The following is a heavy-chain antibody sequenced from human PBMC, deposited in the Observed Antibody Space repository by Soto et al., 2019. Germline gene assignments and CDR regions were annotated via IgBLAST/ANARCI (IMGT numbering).Heavy chain of an antibody. CDR1: GITFSNAW. D-gene: IGHD2-8*01. J-gene: IGHJ3*02. V-gene: IGHV3-15*01. CDR2: IRSKTDGGTT. CDR3: TTTRPGTNVRDN. Sequence: EVQLVESGGGLVEPGGSLRLSCAASGITFSNAWMNWVRKAPGKGLEYIGRIRSKTDGGTTEYAAPVEGRFTVSRDDSKNTLYLQMSGLKTEDTAVYYCTTTRPGTNVRDNWGQGTLVSVSS.